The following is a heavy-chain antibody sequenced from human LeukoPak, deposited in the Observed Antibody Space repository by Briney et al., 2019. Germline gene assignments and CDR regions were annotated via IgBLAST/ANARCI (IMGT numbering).Heavy chain of an antibody. CDR3: ARDPSQDDQ. CDR1: GFTFSSYS. J-gene: IGHJ4*02. V-gene: IGHV3-30-3*01. Sequence: GGCLRLSCAASGFTFSSYSMHWVRQAPGKGLEWVAVMSYDGSTKYYADSVKGRFTISRDNSRNTLYLQMNSLRAEDTAVYYCARDPSQDDQWGQGTLVTVSS. CDR2: MSYDGSTK.